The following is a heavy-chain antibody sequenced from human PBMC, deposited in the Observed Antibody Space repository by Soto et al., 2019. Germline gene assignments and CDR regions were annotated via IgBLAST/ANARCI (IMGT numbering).Heavy chain of an antibody. V-gene: IGHV4-61*01. Sequence: QVQLQESGPGLVKPSETLSLTCTVSGGSVSSGSYYWSWIRQPPGKGLEWIGYIYYSGSTNYNPSLKSRVTISVDTSKNQFSLKLSSVTAADTAVYYCARDLDQGAVGYWGQGTLVTVSS. CDR1: GGSVSSGSYY. CDR3: ARDLDQGAVGY. J-gene: IGHJ4*02. D-gene: IGHD1-26*01. CDR2: IYYSGST.